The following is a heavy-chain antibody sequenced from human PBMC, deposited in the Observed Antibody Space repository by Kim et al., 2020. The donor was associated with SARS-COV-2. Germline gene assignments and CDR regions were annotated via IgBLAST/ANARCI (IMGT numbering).Heavy chain of an antibody. CDR1: GFTFSNAW. Sequence: GGSLRLSCAASGFTFSNAWMSWVRQAPVKGLEWVGRIKSKTDGGTTDYAAPVKGRFTISRDDSKNTLYLQMNSLKTEDTAVYYCTTLLRYFDWLAVKYYYYGMDVCGQGTTVTVSS. CDR2: IKSKTDGGTT. V-gene: IGHV3-15*01. J-gene: IGHJ6*02. CDR3: TTLLRYFDWLAVKYYYYGMDV. D-gene: IGHD3-9*01.